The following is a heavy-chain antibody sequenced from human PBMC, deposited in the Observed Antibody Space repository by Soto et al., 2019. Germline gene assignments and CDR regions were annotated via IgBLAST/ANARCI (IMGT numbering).Heavy chain of an antibody. CDR2: IYYSGST. J-gene: IGHJ6*02. CDR3: ARGIEGWYQGRYYYGMDV. Sequence: QVQLQESGPGLVKPSETLSLTRTVSGGSVSSGSYYWSWIRQPPGKGLEWIGYIYYSGSTNYNPSLKRRGXXXVXXSKNQFSLKLSSVTAADTAVYSCARGIEGWYQGRYYYGMDVWGQGTTVTVSS. D-gene: IGHD6-19*01. V-gene: IGHV4-61*01. CDR1: GGSVSSGSYY.